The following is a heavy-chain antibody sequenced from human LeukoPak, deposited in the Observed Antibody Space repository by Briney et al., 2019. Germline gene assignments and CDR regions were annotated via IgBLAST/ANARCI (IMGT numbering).Heavy chain of an antibody. Sequence: GESLKISFKASGYSFSSYWIGWVRQMPGKGLGWMGIIYPGDSDTRYSPSFQGQVTISADKSVSTAYLQWSSLKASDTAMYYCARPHGSSLPRVFDYWGQGTLVTVSS. CDR2: IYPGDSDT. D-gene: IGHD6-6*01. CDR3: ARPHGSSLPRVFDY. CDR1: GYSFSSYW. V-gene: IGHV5-51*01. J-gene: IGHJ4*02.